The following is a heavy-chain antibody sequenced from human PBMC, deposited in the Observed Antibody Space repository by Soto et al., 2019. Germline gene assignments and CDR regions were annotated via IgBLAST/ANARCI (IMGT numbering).Heavy chain of an antibody. CDR1: EFTFSQAW. CDR3: ATGPIGRISSVPVHYYYGLDS. Sequence: PGGSLRLSCEASEFTFSQAWMSWVRQAPGRRLEWIGLIKRKTDGGTTDYAAPVKGRFTISRDDSANRLYLHMTSLKIEDTGVYYCATGPIGRISSVPVHYYYGLDSWGQGTTVTV. J-gene: IGHJ6*02. V-gene: IGHV3-15*01. CDR2: IKRKTDGGTT. D-gene: IGHD6-6*01.